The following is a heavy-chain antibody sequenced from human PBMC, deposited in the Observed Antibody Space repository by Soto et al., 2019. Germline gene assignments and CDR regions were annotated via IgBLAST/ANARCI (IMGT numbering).Heavy chain of an antibody. V-gene: IGHV3-23*01. CDR2: ISGSGGST. CDR3: AKSSTSSENVQYYYYYGMDV. D-gene: IGHD2-2*01. CDR1: GFTFSSYA. J-gene: IGHJ6*02. Sequence: GGSLRLSCAASGFTFSSYAMSWVRQAPGKGQEWVSAISGSGGSTYYADSVKGRFTISRDNSKNTLYLQMNSLRAEDTAVYYCAKSSTSSENVQYYYYYGMDVWGQGTTVTVSS.